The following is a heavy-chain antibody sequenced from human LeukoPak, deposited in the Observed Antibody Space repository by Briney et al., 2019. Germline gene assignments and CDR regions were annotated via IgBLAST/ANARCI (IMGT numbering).Heavy chain of an antibody. Sequence: GGSLRLSCAASGFTFSSYAMHWVRQAPGKGLEWVAVISYDGSNKYYADSVKGRFTISRDNSKNTLYLQMNSLRAEDTAVYYCASADYYDSSGYYFYYYYYGMGVWGQGTTVTVSS. J-gene: IGHJ6*02. V-gene: IGHV3-30-3*01. CDR2: ISYDGSNK. CDR3: ASADYYDSSGYYFYYYYYGMGV. CDR1: GFTFSSYA. D-gene: IGHD3-22*01.